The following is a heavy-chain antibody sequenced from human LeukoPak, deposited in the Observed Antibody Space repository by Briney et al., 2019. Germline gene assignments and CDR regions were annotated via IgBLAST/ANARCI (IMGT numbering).Heavy chain of an antibody. CDR2: ISSSSSTI. CDR3: GRVGRDFYDSSGENFYY. J-gene: IGHJ4*02. D-gene: IGHD3-22*01. V-gene: IGHV3-48*01. CDR1: GFTFSNYE. Sequence: GGSLRLSCAASGFTFSNYEMNWVRQAPGKGLEWVSYISSSSSTIYYADSVTGRYTISRDYAENSLYLQMNSLRAEDTAVYYCGRVGRDFYDSSGENFYYWGQGTLVTVSS.